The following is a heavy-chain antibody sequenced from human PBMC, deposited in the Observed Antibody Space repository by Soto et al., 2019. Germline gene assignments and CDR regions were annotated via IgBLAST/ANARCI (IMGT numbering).Heavy chain of an antibody. CDR1: GGSISKCGNS. CDR3: ARGQVVAAQH. D-gene: IGHD2-15*01. Sequence: NPSGTLYLACAFSGGSISKCGNSRSWIRQPPGKGLDWIGYIYHSGSTYYNPSLKSRVTISVDRSKNQFSLKLSFVTAADTAVYYCARGQVVAAQHWGQG. CDR2: IYHSGST. J-gene: IGHJ1*01. V-gene: IGHV4-30-2*01.